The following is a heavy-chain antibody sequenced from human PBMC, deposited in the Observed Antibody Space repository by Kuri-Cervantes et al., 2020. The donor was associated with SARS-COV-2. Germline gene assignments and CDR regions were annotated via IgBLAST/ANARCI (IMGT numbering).Heavy chain of an antibody. CDR1: GFTFSSYA. D-gene: IGHD6-25*01. J-gene: IGHJ4*02. CDR2: IKQDGSEK. Sequence: GESLKISCAASGFTFSSYAMHWVRQAPGKGLEWVANIKQDGSEKYYVDSVKGRFTISRDNAKNSLYLQMNSLRAEDTAVYYCARTRTAFPYSSGWAFDYWGQGTLVTVSS. CDR3: ARTRTAFPYSSGWAFDY. V-gene: IGHV3-7*01.